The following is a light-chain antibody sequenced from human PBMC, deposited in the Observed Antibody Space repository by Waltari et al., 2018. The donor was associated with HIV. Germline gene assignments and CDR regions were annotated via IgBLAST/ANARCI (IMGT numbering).Light chain of an antibody. Sequence: QSVLTQSPSASGTPGQRVTIYCFGTTSNIGSNTVNWYQQFPGTAPKLLIYSNDQRPAGVPDRFSVSKSDYSASLAISWLQSEDDGDYYCATWDDSLNGQVFGSGTKVTVL. CDR3: ATWDDSLNGQV. V-gene: IGLV1-44*01. CDR1: TSNIGSNT. CDR2: SND. J-gene: IGLJ1*01.